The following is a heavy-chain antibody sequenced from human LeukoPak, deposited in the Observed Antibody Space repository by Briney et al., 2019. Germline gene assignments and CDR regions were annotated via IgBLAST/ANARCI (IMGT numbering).Heavy chain of an antibody. CDR2: IYYSGST. V-gene: IGHV4-39*01. CDR3: ARHGCSGGSCYGTWFDP. Sequence: SETLSLTCTVSGGSISSSTYYWGWIRQPPGKGLEWIGSIYYSGSTYYNPSLKSRVTISVDTSRNQFSLKLSSVTAADTAMYYCARHGCSGGSCYGTWFDPWGQGTLVTVSS. D-gene: IGHD2-15*01. CDR1: GGSISSSTYY. J-gene: IGHJ5*02.